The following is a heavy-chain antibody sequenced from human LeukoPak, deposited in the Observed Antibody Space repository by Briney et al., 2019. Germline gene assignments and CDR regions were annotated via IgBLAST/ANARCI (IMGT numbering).Heavy chain of an antibody. J-gene: IGHJ4*02. CDR3: RKELVGWSTVDY. Sequence: AGGSLRLSCAASGFTFSSHALSWVRQAPGKGLEWISAISGSGGNTYYADSVKGRFTISRDNSKSTLHLQMNSLRAEDTAIYYCRKELVGWSTVDYWGQGTLVTVSS. CDR2: ISGSGGNT. D-gene: IGHD6-19*01. V-gene: IGHV3-23*01. CDR1: GFTFSSHA.